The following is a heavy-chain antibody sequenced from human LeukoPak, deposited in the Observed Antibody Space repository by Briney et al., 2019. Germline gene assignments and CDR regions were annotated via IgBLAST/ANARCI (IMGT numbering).Heavy chain of an antibody. CDR3: ARTRRHYYGSGKNLTPWPAGMDV. CDR1: GDSISDYY. J-gene: IGHJ6*02. V-gene: IGHV4-59*01. Sequence: SETLSLTCSVSGDSISDYYWAWIRQPPGKGLEWIGYSGSTKYDPSLKSRVSISVDTSKSQFSLTLRSVTAVDTAIYYCARTRRHYYGSGKNLTPWPAGMDVWGQGTTVCVS. D-gene: IGHD3-10*01. CDR2: SGST.